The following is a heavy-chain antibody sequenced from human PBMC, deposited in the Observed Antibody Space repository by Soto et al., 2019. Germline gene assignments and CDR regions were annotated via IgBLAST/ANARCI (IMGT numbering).Heavy chain of an antibody. CDR1: GFTFSRYG. CDR3: AKESSRWPYYFDY. D-gene: IGHD6-13*01. J-gene: IGHJ4*02. V-gene: IGHV3-30*18. Sequence: QVQLVESGGGVVQPGRSLRLSCAASGFTFSRYGMHWVRQAPGKGLEWVAIKSYDGSIEYYADSVKGRFTVSRDNSKNTLYLQMNSLSAEDTAIYYCAKESSRWPYYFDYWGQGTLVTVSS. CDR2: KSYDGSIE.